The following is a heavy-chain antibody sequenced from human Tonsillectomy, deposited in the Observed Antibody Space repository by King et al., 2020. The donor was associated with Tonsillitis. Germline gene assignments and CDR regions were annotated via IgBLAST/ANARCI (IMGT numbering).Heavy chain of an antibody. CDR3: ARVTYYYGSGRPYYFDY. CDR1: GGSISTSNW. V-gene: IGHV4-4*02. D-gene: IGHD3-10*01. Sequence: QLQESGPGLVKPSGTLSLTCAVSGGSISTSNWWSWVRQPPGKGLEWIGEIYHSGSINYNPSLKSRVTISVDKPKNQFSLKLSSGTAADTAVYYFARVTYYYGSGRPYYFDYWGQGTLVTVSS. J-gene: IGHJ4*02. CDR2: IYHSGSI.